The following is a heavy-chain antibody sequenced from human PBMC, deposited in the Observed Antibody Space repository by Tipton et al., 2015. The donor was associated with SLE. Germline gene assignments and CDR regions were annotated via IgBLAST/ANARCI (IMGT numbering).Heavy chain of an antibody. D-gene: IGHD5-12*01. CDR3: ARAVDIVATTPQYFDY. V-gene: IGHV4-4*09. Sequence: TLSLTCTVSGGSISSYYWSWIRQPPGKGLEWIGYSYTSGSTNYNPSLKSRVTISVDTSKNEFSLKLNSVTAADTAVYYCARAVDIVATTPQYFDYWGQGTLVTVSS. J-gene: IGHJ4*02. CDR2: SYTSGST. CDR1: GGSISSYY.